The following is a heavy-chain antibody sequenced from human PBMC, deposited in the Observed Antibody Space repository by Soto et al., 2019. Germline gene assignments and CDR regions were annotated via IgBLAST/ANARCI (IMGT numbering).Heavy chain of an antibody. J-gene: IGHJ4*02. CDR2: ISSTTNYI. CDR3: ARESEDLTSNFDY. Sequence: EVQLVESGGDFVQPGGSLRLSCAGSGFTFTRYSMNWVRQAPGKGLEWVSSISSTTNYIYYGDSMKGRFTISRDNAKNSLYLEMNSLRAEDTAVYYCARESEDLTSNFDYWGQGTLVTVSS. CDR1: GFTFTRYS. V-gene: IGHV3-21*06.